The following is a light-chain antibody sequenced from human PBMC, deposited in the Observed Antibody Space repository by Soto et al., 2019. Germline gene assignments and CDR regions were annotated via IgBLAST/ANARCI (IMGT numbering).Light chain of an antibody. CDR3: CSYAGSSWI. CDR2: DVD. J-gene: IGLJ2*01. V-gene: IGLV2-23*02. CDR1: SSDFGNYNL. Sequence: QSALTQPASVSGSPGQSITISCTGTSSDFGNYNLVSWYQQHPGKVPKLILFDVDKRPSGVPDRFSGSKSGNTASLTISGLQAEDEADYYCCSYAGSSWIFGGGTQLTVL.